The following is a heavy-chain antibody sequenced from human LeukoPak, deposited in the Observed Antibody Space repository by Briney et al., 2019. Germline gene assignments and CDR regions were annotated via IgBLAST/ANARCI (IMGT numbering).Heavy chain of an antibody. CDR3: ATGGSRVQLWILAGWYYFDN. V-gene: IGHV1-24*01. Sequence: ASVKVSCKVSGHTLTELSMHWVRQAPGKGLEWMGGFDPENGETIYAQKFQGRVTMTEDTSTDTVYMELSSLRSEDTAVYYCATGGSRVQLWILAGWYYFDNWGQGTLVTVSS. D-gene: IGHD5-18*01. CDR2: FDPENGET. CDR1: GHTLTELS. J-gene: IGHJ4*02.